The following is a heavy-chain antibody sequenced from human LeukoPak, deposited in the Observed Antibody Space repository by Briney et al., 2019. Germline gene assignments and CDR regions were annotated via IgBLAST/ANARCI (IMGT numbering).Heavy chain of an antibody. CDR2: ISTSISYI. J-gene: IGHJ4*02. CDR1: GFTFSSYS. CDR3: ARSAPKDYGDYEGELDY. Sequence: GGSLRLSCAASGFTFSSYSMNWVRQAPGKGLEWVSSISTSISYIYYADSVKGRFTISRDNAKNSLYLQMNSLRAEDTAVYYCARSAPKDYGDYEGELDYWGQGTLVTVSS. D-gene: IGHD4-17*01. V-gene: IGHV3-21*04.